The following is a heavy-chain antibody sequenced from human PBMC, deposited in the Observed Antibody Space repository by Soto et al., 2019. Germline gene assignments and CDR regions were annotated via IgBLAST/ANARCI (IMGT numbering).Heavy chain of an antibody. D-gene: IGHD6-13*01. CDR2: IYYSGST. J-gene: IGHJ6*02. V-gene: IGHV4-59*01. CDR1: GGSISSFY. Sequence: SETLSLTCTVSGGSISSFYWSWIRQPPGKGLEWIGYIYYSGSTNYNPSLKSRVTISVDTSKNQFSLNLSSVTAADTAVYYCASSNIAAAGFYYYGMDVWGRGTTVTVSS. CDR3: ASSNIAAAGFYYYGMDV.